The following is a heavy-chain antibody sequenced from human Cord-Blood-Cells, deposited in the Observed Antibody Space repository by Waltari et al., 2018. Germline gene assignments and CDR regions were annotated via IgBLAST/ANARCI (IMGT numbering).Heavy chain of an antibody. D-gene: IGHD6-13*01. CDR2: IWYDGNNK. CDR3: ARTGIAAAGMGY. CDR1: GFTFSSYG. V-gene: IGHV3-33*01. Sequence: QVQLVESGGGVVQPGRSLRLSWAASGFTFSSYGMHWVRQAPGKGLEWVAVIWYDGNNKYYADSVKGRFTISRDNSKNTLYLQMNSLRAEDTAVYYCARTGIAAAGMGYWGQGTLVTVSS. J-gene: IGHJ4*02.